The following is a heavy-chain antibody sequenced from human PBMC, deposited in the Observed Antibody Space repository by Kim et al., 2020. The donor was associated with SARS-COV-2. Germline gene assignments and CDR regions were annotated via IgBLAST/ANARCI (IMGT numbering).Heavy chain of an antibody. CDR3: TTREVRSLWFGESLLFDY. CDR1: GFTFSNAW. D-gene: IGHD3-10*01. J-gene: IGHJ4*02. CDR2: IKSKTDGGTT. Sequence: GGSLRLSCAASGFTFSNAWMSWVRQAPGKGLEWVGRIKSKTDGGTTDYAAPVKGRFTISRDDSKNTLYLQMNSLKTEDTAVYYCTTREVRSLWFGESLLFDYWGQGTLVTVSS. V-gene: IGHV3-15*01.